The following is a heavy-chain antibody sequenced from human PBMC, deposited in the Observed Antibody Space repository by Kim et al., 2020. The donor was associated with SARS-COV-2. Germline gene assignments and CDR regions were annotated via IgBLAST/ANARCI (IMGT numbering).Heavy chain of an antibody. CDR3: ARGNFDSGGFQGFDY. D-gene: IGHD3-22*01. V-gene: IGHV3-74*01. J-gene: IGHJ4*02. Sequence: ADAGKGRLTKSRDNAKNKLYLQLNSLGAEDTAVYYCARGNFDSGGFQGFDYWGQGTLVTVSS.